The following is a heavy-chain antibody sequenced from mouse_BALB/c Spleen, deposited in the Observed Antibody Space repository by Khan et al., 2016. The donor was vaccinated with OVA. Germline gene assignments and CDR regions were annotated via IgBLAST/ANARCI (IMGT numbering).Heavy chain of an antibody. Sequence: VQLQQSGPELVKPGDSMKISCKASNYSFTDYTMNWVKQSPGKNLEWIGLINPYNGGSNYNQKFKGKATLTVDKSSSTAYMELLSLTSEDSAVYCCTRSEYGGFAYWGQGALVTVSA. V-gene: IGHV1-18*01. D-gene: IGHD1-1*01. CDR3: TRSEYGGFAY. J-gene: IGHJ3*01. CDR1: NYSFTDYT. CDR2: INPYNGGS.